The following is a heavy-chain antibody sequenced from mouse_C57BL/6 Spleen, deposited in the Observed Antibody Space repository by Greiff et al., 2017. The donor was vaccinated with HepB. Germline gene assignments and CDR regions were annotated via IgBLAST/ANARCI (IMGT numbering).Heavy chain of an antibody. V-gene: IGHV1-76*01. CDR3: ARGDDYDGGDY. Sequence: VKLMESGAELVRPGASVKLSCKASGYTFTDYYINWVKQRPGQGLEWIARIYPGSGNTYYNEKFKGKATLTAEKSSSTAYMQLSSLTSEDSAVYFCARGDDYDGGDYWGQGTTLTVSS. J-gene: IGHJ2*01. D-gene: IGHD2-4*01. CDR1: GYTFTDYY. CDR2: IYPGSGNT.